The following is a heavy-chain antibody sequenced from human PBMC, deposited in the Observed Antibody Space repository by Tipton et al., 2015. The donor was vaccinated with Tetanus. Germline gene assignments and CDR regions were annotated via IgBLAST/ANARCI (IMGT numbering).Heavy chain of an antibody. J-gene: IGHJ4*02. V-gene: IGHV4-59*08. D-gene: IGHD5-18*01. CDR3: ARQKRGYSYGAFDY. CDR2: IYNIGTT. CDR1: GDSISSFH. Sequence: TLSLTCTVSGDSISSFHWSWIRQPPGKGLEWIGYIYNIGTTKYNPSLKSRVTILLDMSKNQLSLKLSSVTAADTAVYYCARQKRGYSYGAFDYWGQGTLVTVSS.